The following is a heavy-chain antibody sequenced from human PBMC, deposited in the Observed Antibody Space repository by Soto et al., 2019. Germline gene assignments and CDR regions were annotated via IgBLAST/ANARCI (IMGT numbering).Heavy chain of an antibody. CDR2: INSDGTGT. J-gene: IGHJ3*02. D-gene: IGHD3-22*01. Sequence: EVQLVESGGGLVQPGGSLRLSCAASRFTFSTYWMHWVRQAPGKGLVWVSHINSDGTGTSYADSVKGRITISRDNAKNTLYLQMNSLRSEDTAVYYCAGDSSGYSYDAFDIWGQGTMVTVSS. CDR1: RFTFSTYW. V-gene: IGHV3-74*01. CDR3: AGDSSGYSYDAFDI.